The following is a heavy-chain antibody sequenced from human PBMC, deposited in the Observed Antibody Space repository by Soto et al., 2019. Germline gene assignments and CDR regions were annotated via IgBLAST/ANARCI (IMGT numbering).Heavy chain of an antibody. Sequence: SETLSLTCTVSSGSISSSDCFSGWIRQPPGKGLEWIGNIYYSGSTYYNPSLKSRVAMSVDTSNNQFSLKLSSVTAADTAVYYCARVLRDYPFYYYYLAVWGKGTTVTVSS. CDR1: SGSISSSDCF. D-gene: IGHD3-10*01. J-gene: IGHJ6*03. CDR3: ARVLRDYPFYYYYLAV. CDR2: IYYSGST. V-gene: IGHV4-39*01.